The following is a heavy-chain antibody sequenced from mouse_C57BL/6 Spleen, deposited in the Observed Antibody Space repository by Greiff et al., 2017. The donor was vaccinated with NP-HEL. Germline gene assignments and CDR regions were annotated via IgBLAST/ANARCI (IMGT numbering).Heavy chain of an antibody. CDR3: ARRGYDYDENYFDY. J-gene: IGHJ2*01. CDR1: GYTFTSYW. CDR2: IYPSDSET. V-gene: IGHV1-61*01. D-gene: IGHD2-4*01. Sequence: VQLQQPGAELVRPGSSVKLSCKASGYTFTSYWMDWVKQRPGQGLEWIGNIYPSDSETHYNQKFKDKATLTVDKSSSTAYMQLSSLTSEDSAVYYCARRGYDYDENYFDYWGQGTTLTVAT.